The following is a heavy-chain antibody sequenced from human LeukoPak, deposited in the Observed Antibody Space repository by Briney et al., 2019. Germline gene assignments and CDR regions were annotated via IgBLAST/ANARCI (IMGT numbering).Heavy chain of an antibody. V-gene: IGHV3-64*02. CDR3: AIEAFDF. CDR1: GFNFSHYA. CDR2: ISGDVATT. Sequence: GGSLRLSCAASGFNFSHYAMHWARQAPGKGLEYVSSISGDVATTYYVDSVKGRFTISRDDSKNTLYLQLGSLRVDDMAVYYCAIEAFDFWGQGTLVTVSS. J-gene: IGHJ4*02.